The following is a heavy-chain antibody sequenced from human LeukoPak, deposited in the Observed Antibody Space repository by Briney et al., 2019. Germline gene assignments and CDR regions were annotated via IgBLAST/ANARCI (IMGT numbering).Heavy chain of an antibody. CDR3: AKGGRVGGGITMIRGVRNFYYYMDV. V-gene: IGHV3-30*04. D-gene: IGHD3-10*01. Sequence: GSLRLSCAASGFAFSSYAMHWVRQAPGKGLEWVAVISYDGSNKYYADSVKGRLTISRDNSKNTLYLQMNSLRAEDTAVYYCAKGGRVGGGITMIRGVRNFYYYMDVWGKGTTVIISS. J-gene: IGHJ6*03. CDR1: GFAFSSYA. CDR2: ISYDGSNK.